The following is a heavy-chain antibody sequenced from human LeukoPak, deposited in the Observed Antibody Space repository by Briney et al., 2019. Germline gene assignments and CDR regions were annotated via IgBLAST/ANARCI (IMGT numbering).Heavy chain of an antibody. V-gene: IGHV3-11*01. CDR2: ISSSGTTM. J-gene: IGHJ4*02. CDR1: GFTFRDYY. CDR3: ARGAYSAYNWDY. Sequence: PGGSLRLSCAASGFTFRDYYMSWIRQAPGKGLEWVSYISSSGTTMYYTDSVKGRFTISRDNAENSLYLQMNSLRAEDTAVYYCARGAYSAYNWDYWGQGILVTVSS. D-gene: IGHD5-12*01.